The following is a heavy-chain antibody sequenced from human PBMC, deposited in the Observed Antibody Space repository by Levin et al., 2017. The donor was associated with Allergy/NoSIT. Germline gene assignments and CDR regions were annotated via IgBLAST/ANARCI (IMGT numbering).Heavy chain of an antibody. CDR3: AREYSSSGHDAFDI. J-gene: IGHJ3*02. CDR1: GFTFSSYG. CDR2: IWYDGSNK. Sequence: GGSLRLSCAASGFTFSSYGMHWVRQAPGKGLEWVAVIWYDGSNKYYADSVKGRFTISRDNSKNTLYLQMNSLRAEDTAVYYCAREYSSSGHDAFDIWGQGTMVTVSS. D-gene: IGHD6-6*01. V-gene: IGHV3-33*01.